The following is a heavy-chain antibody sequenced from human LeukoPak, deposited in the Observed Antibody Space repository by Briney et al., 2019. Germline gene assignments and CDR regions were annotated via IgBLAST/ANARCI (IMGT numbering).Heavy chain of an antibody. CDR1: GGTFSSYA. CDR2: IIPIFGTA. J-gene: IGHJ6*03. V-gene: IGHV1-69*05. D-gene: IGHD3-10*01. Sequence: SVKVSCKASGGTFSSYAISWVRQAPGQGLEWMGGIIPIFGTANYAQKFQGRVTITTDESTSTAYMELSSLRSEDTAVYYCASGITMVYYYYMDVWGKGTTVTVSS. CDR3: ASGITMVYYYYMDV.